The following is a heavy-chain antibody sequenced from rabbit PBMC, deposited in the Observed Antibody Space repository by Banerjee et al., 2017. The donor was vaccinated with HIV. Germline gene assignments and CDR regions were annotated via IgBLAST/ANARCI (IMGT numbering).Heavy chain of an antibody. CDR1: GFSFRNKYV. J-gene: IGHJ3*01. Sequence: QEQLEESGGDLVKPEGSLTLTCTASGFSFRNKYVMCWVRQAPGKGLEWIACINTSSGSTVYATWAKGRFTISRTSSTTVALQMTSLTAADTATYFCARELYGDYGYFGLWGQGTLVTVS. D-gene: IGHD2-1*01. CDR2: INTSSGST. CDR3: ARELYGDYGYFGL. V-gene: IGHV1S45*01.